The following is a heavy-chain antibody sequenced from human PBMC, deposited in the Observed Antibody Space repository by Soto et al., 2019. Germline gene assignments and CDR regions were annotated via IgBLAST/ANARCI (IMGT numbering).Heavy chain of an antibody. D-gene: IGHD4-17*01. V-gene: IGHV4-30-4*01. CDR2: IYYSGST. CDR3: ARDGRLTTVTTSYYYYGMDV. J-gene: IGHJ6*02. Sequence: SETLSLTCTVSGGSISSGDYYWSWIRQPPGKGLEWIGYIYYSGSTYYNLSLKSRVTISVDTSKNQFSLKLSSVTAADTAVYYCARDGRLTTVTTSYYYYGMDVWGQGTTVTVSS. CDR1: GGSISSGDYY.